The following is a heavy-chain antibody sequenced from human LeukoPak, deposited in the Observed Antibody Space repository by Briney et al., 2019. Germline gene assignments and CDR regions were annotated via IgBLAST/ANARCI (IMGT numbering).Heavy chain of an antibody. D-gene: IGHD6-13*01. V-gene: IGHV1-69*01. J-gene: IGHJ6*03. Sequence: ASVKVSCKASGGTFSSYAISWVRQAPGQGLEWMGGIIPIFGTANYAQKFQGRVTITADESTSTAYMELSSLRSEDTAVYYCARGKAAAGTYDYYYYMDVWGKGTTVTISS. CDR2: IIPIFGTA. CDR1: GGTFSSYA. CDR3: ARGKAAAGTYDYYYYMDV.